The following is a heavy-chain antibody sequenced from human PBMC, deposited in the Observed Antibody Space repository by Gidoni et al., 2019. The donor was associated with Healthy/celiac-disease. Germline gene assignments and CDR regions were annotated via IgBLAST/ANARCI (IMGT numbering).Heavy chain of an antibody. D-gene: IGHD3-22*01. V-gene: IGHV3-13*01. CDR2: IGTAVDT. CDR1: GFTFSSYD. J-gene: IGHJ4*02. Sequence: EVQLVESGGGLVQPGGSLRLSCAASGFTFSSYDMHWVRQATGKGLEWVSAIGTAVDTYYPGSVKGRFTISRENAKNSLYLQMNSLRAGDTAVYYCARGAYDSSGYYYVAYFDYWGQGTLVTVSS. CDR3: ARGAYDSSGYYYVAYFDY.